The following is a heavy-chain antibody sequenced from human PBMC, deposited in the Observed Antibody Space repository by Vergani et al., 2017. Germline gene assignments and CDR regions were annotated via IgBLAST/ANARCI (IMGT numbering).Heavy chain of an antibody. D-gene: IGHD3-10*01. Sequence: EVQLLESGGGLVQPGGSLRLSCAASGFTFSSYAMSWVRQAPGKGLEWVSAISGSGGSTYYADSVKGRFTISRDNSKNTLYLQMNSLRAEDTAVYYCAKDLRGGSGSPAPFDYWGQGTLVTVSS. CDR1: GFTFSSYA. CDR2: ISGSGGST. V-gene: IGHV3-23*01. J-gene: IGHJ4*02. CDR3: AKDLRGGSGSPAPFDY.